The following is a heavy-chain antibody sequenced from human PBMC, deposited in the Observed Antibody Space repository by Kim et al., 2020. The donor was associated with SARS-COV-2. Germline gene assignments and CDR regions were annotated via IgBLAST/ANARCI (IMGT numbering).Heavy chain of an antibody. V-gene: IGHV3-48*03. Sequence: YADSVKGRFTISRDNAKNSLYLQMNSLRAEDTAVYYCARDDYGGYCAFDIWGQGTMVTVSS. CDR3: ARDDYGGYCAFDI. D-gene: IGHD4-17*01. J-gene: IGHJ3*02.